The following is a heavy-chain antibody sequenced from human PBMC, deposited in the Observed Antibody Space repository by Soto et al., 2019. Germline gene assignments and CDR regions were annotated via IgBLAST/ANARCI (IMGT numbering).Heavy chain of an antibody. D-gene: IGHD6-13*01. CDR1: GFTFSSYV. CDR2: LTGDDVNT. CDR3: AISLGATGTFLFEY. Sequence: EVQLLESGGGLVQPGGSLRLSCATSGFTFSSYVMSWVRQAPGKGLEWLSGLTGDDVNTYYADPVKGRFTISRDNSRNTLYLQMNSLRAEDTAVYHCAISLGATGTFLFEYWGQGTPVTVSS. V-gene: IGHV3-23*01. J-gene: IGHJ4*02.